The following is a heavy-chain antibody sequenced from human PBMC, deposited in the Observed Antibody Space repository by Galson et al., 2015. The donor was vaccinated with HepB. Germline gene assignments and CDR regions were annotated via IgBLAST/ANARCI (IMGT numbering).Heavy chain of an antibody. CDR3: ARDLIGGAPDYFDY. CDR2: ISQAEHIN. J-gene: IGHJ4*02. V-gene: IGHV3-30-3*01. D-gene: IGHD3-16*01. CDR1: GFTFENYD. Sequence: SLRLSCAVSGFTFENYDMHWVRQAPDKGLEWVSAISQAEHINLYTDSVKGRFTISGDNSKNTLYLQMNSLRTEDTAIYYCARDLIGGAPDYFDYWGQGTLVTVSS.